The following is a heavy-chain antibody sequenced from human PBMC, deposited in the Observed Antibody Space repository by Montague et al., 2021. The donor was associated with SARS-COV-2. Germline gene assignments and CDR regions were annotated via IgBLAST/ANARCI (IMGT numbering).Heavy chain of an antibody. CDR3: AHRRAPTPWDLEGLES. J-gene: IGHJ4*02. CDR2: VYWDDDK. Sequence: PALTKPTKTLTLTCTFSGPSRSPPRMAVGWFRQPPGEALEWLAIVYWDDDKYYTPSLKPRLTITRDTSIKQVVLTMTNMAHVDTATYFCAHRRAPTPWDLEGLESWGQGILGSVA. V-gene: IGHV2-5*08. D-gene: IGHD3-3*01. CDR1: GPSRSPPRMA.